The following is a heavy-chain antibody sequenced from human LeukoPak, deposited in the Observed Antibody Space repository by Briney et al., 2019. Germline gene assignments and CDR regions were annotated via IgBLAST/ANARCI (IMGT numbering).Heavy chain of an antibody. V-gene: IGHV1-18*01. CDR3: ARSYDFWSGYFIPTDY. J-gene: IGHJ4*02. CDR2: ISAYNGNT. Sequence: ASVKVSCKASGYTFTSYGISWVRQAPGQGLEWMGWISAYNGNTNYAQKLRGRVTMTTDTSTSTAYMELRSLRSDDTAVYYCARSYDFWSGYFIPTDYWGQGTLVTVSS. D-gene: IGHD3-3*01. CDR1: GYTFTSYG.